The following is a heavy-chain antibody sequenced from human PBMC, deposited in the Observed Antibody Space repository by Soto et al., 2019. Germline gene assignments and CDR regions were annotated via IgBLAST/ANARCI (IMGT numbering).Heavy chain of an antibody. J-gene: IGHJ4*02. CDR3: ARYDSAFWSGYGY. V-gene: IGHV4-59*01. CDR1: GGSLSSYY. Sequence: SETLSLTCTVSGGSLSSYYWSWIRQPPGKGLEWIGYIYYSGSTNYNPSLKSRVTISVDTSKNQFSLNLSSVTAADTAVYYCARYDSAFWSGYGYSGQGTLVTVSS. CDR2: IYYSGST. D-gene: IGHD3-3*01.